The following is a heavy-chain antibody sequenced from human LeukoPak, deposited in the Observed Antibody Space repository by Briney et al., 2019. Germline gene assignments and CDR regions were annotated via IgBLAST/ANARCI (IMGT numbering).Heavy chain of an antibody. Sequence: KPSETLSLTCTVSGGSISSYSWSWIRQPPGKGLEWIGYIYYSGSTNYNPSLKSRVTISVDTSKNQFSLKLSSVTAADTAVYYCARADTARIFDYWGQGTLVTVSS. D-gene: IGHD5-18*01. CDR1: GGSISSYS. J-gene: IGHJ4*02. CDR2: IYYSGST. V-gene: IGHV4-59*01. CDR3: ARADTARIFDY.